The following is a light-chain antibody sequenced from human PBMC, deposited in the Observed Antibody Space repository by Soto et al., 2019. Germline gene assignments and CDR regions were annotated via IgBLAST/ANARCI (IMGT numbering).Light chain of an antibody. J-gene: IGKJ4*01. CDR1: ESVDSN. V-gene: IGKV3-15*01. Sequence: DIMMTQSPASLSVSPGERATLSCRASESVDSNLAWYQQKPGQPPRLLMYGSSTRAYGIPDRFSGSGSETEFSLDSSSLHFEDFAVYYCQQYRSWPTFGGGTKVEIK. CDR3: QQYRSWPT. CDR2: GSS.